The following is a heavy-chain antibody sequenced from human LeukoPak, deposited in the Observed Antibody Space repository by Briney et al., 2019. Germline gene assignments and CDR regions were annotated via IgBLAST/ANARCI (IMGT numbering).Heavy chain of an antibody. D-gene: IGHD5-12*01. Sequence: GGSLRLSCAASGFTFSSYGMSWVRQAPGKGLEWVSGISPGGGPTYYADSVRGRFTISRDDSKNTLYLQMKNLRAEDTAVYYCAKDGAWLRFDDWGQGILVTVSS. CDR2: ISPGGGPT. V-gene: IGHV3-23*01. CDR3: AKDGAWLRFDD. CDR1: GFTFSSYG. J-gene: IGHJ4*02.